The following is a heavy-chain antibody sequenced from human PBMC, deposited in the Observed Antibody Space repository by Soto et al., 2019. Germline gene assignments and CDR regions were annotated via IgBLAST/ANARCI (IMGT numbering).Heavy chain of an antibody. CDR2: IFYSGTT. CDR1: GDSADTYY. Sequence: SETLSLTCTVSGDSADTYYWSWIRQPPGKGLEYIGFIFYSGTTNYNPSLKSRVTILVDRSKHQISLRLTSVTAADTAVYYCARVGDYGSLDYWGQGTLVTVSS. J-gene: IGHJ4*02. CDR3: ARVGDYGSLDY. D-gene: IGHD4-17*01. V-gene: IGHV4-59*02.